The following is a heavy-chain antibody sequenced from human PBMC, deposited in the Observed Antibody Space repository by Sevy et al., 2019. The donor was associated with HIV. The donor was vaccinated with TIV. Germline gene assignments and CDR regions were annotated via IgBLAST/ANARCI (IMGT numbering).Heavy chain of an antibody. Sequence: GGSLRLSCAASGFTFDDYAMHWVRQAPGKGLEWVSGISWNSGSIGYADSVKGRFTISRDNAKNSLYLQMNSLRAEDTALYYCAKERFITAMVFLWDYWGQGTLVTVSS. D-gene: IGHD5-18*01. CDR3: AKERFITAMVFLWDY. V-gene: IGHV3-9*01. J-gene: IGHJ4*02. CDR2: ISWNSGSI. CDR1: GFTFDDYA.